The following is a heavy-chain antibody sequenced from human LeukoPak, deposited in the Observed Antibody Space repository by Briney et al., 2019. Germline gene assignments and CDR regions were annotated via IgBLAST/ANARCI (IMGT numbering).Heavy chain of an antibody. D-gene: IGHD3-9*01. CDR2: ISAYNGNT. V-gene: IGHV1-18*01. J-gene: IGHJ4*02. CDR3: SRDYDILTGYPYYFGY. Sequence: ASVKVSCKASGYTFTSYGISWVRQAPGQGLEWVGWISAYNGNTNYAQKLQGRVTMTTDTSTSTAYMELRGLRSDDTAVYYCSRDYDILTGYPYYFGYWGQGTLVTVSS. CDR1: GYTFTSYG.